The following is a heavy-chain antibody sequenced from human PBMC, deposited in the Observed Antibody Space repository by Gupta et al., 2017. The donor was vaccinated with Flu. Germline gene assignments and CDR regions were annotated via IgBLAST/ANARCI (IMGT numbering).Heavy chain of an antibody. J-gene: IGHJ6*02. D-gene: IGHD6-19*01. CDR3: ARDNCPSSGWSGGMDV. V-gene: IGHV3-53*02. CDR2: IYSGGST. Sequence: EVQLVETGGGLIQPGGSLRLSCAASGFTVSSNYMSWVRQAPGKGLEWVSVIYSGGSTYYADSVKGRFTISRDNSKNTLYLQMNSLRAEDTAVYYCARDNCPSSGWSGGMDVWGQGTTVTVSS. CDR1: GFTVSSNY.